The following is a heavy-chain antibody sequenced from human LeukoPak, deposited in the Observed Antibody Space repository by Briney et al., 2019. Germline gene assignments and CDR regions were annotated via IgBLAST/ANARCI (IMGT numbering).Heavy chain of an antibody. CDR3: AKDHTKYYYDSSGYYYPYFDY. D-gene: IGHD3-22*01. V-gene: IGHV3-23*01. CDR2: ISGSGGST. Sequence: GGSLRLSCAASGFTFSSYAMSWVRQAPGKGLEWVSAISGSGGSTYYADSVKGRFTISRDNSKNTLYQQMNSLRAEDTAVYYCAKDHTKYYYDSSGYYYPYFDYWGQGTLVTVSS. CDR1: GFTFSSYA. J-gene: IGHJ4*02.